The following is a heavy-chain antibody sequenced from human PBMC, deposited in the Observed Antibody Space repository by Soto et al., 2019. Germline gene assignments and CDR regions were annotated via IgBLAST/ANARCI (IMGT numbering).Heavy chain of an antibody. Sequence: SETLSLTCTVSGGSISSYYWSWIRQPPGKGLEWIGYIYYSGSTNYNPSLKSRVTISVDTSKNQFSLKLSSVTAADTAVYYCARGSSDTAMAAVGYWRQGTLVTVSS. CDR3: ARGSSDTAMAAVGY. V-gene: IGHV4-59*01. D-gene: IGHD5-18*01. J-gene: IGHJ4*02. CDR2: IYYSGST. CDR1: GGSISSYY.